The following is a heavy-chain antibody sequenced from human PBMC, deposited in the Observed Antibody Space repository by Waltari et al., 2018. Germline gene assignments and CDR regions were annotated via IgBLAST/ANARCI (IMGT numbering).Heavy chain of an antibody. V-gene: IGHV3-30-3*01. CDR3: ARADYIRADFDY. CDR1: GFTFSSYA. Sequence: QVQLVESGGGVVQPGRSLRLSCAASGFTFSSYAMHWVRQAPVKGLEWVAVISYDGSNKYYADSVKGRFTISRDNSKNTLYLQMNSLRAEDTAVYYCARADYIRADFDYWGQGTLVTVSS. CDR2: ISYDGSNK. D-gene: IGHD3-16*01. J-gene: IGHJ4*02.